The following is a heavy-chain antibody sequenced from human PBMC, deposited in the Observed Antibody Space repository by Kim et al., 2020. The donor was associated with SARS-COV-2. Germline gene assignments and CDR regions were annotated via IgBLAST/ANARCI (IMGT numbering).Heavy chain of an antibody. V-gene: IGHV3-21*01. J-gene: IGHJ3*02. D-gene: IGHD3-22*01. CDR1: GFTFSSYI. Sequence: GGSLRLSCAASGFTFSSYIMNWVRQAPGKGLEWVSSISSSSSYIYYADSVKGRFTISRDNAKNSLYLQMNSLRAEDTAVYYCARDRYYYDSSGYYYKGAFDIWGQGTMVTVSS. CDR3: ARDRYYYDSSGYYYKGAFDI. CDR2: ISSSSSYI.